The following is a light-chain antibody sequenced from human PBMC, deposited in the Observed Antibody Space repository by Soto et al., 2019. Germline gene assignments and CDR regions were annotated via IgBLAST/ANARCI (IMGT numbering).Light chain of an antibody. V-gene: IGKV1-13*02. CDR2: DVS. CDR1: QDIRGA. J-gene: IGKJ5*01. Sequence: AIQLTQSPSSLSASVGDRVTITCRASQDIRGALAWYQQTPGKAPKILIYDVSTLQSGVPSRFSGSSSGTDFSLTISSLQPEYFATYFCQQFNSYPITFGQGTRLDIK. CDR3: QQFNSYPIT.